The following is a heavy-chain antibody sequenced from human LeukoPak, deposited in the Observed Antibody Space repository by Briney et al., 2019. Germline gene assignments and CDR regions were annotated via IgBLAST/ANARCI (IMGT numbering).Heavy chain of an antibody. Sequence: PGGSLRLSCAASGFTFSSYAMSWVRQAPGKGLEWVSAISGSGGSTYYADSVKGQFTISRDNSKNTLYLQMNSLRAEDTAVYYCAKGPFYDILTGHWFDPWGQGTLVTVSS. V-gene: IGHV3-23*01. J-gene: IGHJ5*02. D-gene: IGHD3-9*01. CDR1: GFTFSSYA. CDR3: AKGPFYDILTGHWFDP. CDR2: ISGSGGST.